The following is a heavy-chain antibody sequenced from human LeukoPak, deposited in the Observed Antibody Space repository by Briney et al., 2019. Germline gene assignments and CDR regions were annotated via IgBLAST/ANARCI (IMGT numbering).Heavy chain of an antibody. D-gene: IGHD1-26*01. Sequence: SGGSLRLSCAASGFAFNNFAMPWLRQAPGQGLEGVSNINDNGGQRHYADSVKGRFTISRDNSKNTLFLQMDSLRAEDTAVYYCAKTQWKVGATDYFDYWGQGILVTVSS. V-gene: IGHV3-23*01. J-gene: IGHJ4*02. CDR3: AKTQWKVGATDYFDY. CDR1: GFAFNNFA. CDR2: INDNGGQR.